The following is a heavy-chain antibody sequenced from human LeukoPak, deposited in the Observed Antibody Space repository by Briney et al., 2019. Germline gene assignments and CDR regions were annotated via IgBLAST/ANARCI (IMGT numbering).Heavy chain of an antibody. V-gene: IGHV3-53*01. CDR2: IYSGGST. J-gene: IGHJ6*03. Sequence: GGSLRLSCAASGFTVSSNYMSWVRQAPGKGLEWVSVIYSGGSTYYADSVKGRFTISRDNSKNTLYLQMNSLRAEDTAVYYCARDGRYSYGFGYYHYFMEVWGKGTTVTVSS. D-gene: IGHD5-18*01. CDR1: GFTVSSNY. CDR3: ARDGRYSYGFGYYHYFMEV.